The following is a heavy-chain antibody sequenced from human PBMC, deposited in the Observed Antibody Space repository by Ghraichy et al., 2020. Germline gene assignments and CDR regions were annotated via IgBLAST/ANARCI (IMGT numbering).Heavy chain of an antibody. Sequence: SETLSPTCSVSGGSTSGYFWTWLRQPPGKELVWIANMETTGTTYYNPSLKSRVTISMDTSKTQFSLKLNDVTAADTALYFCARETINPYDYLDYWGRGILVTVSS. CDR3: ARETINPYDYLDY. V-gene: IGHV4-4*08. D-gene: IGHD3-16*01. J-gene: IGHJ4*02. CDR1: GGSTSGYF. CDR2: METTGTT.